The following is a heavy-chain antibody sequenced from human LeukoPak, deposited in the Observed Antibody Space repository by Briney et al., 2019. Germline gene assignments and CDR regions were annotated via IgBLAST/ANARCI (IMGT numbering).Heavy chain of an antibody. V-gene: IGHV4-34*01. CDR1: GGSFSGYY. Sequence: SETLSLTCAVYGGSFSGYYWSWIRQPPGKGLEWIGEINHSGSTNYNPSLKSRVTISVDTSKNQFSLKLSSVTAADTAVYCCARASVAVAGKAVDYWGQGTLVTVSS. D-gene: IGHD6-19*01. CDR2: INHSGST. J-gene: IGHJ4*02. CDR3: ARASVAVAGKAVDY.